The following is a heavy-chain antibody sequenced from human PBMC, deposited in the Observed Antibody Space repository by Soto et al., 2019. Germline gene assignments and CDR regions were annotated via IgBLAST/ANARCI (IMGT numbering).Heavy chain of an antibody. D-gene: IGHD2-15*01. J-gene: IGHJ3*02. V-gene: IGHV3-74*01. CDR1: GFTFSSYW. CDR3: ARGVNRYCSGGSCYPGVFDI. Sequence: GGSLRLSCAASGFTFSSYWMHWVRQAPGKGLVWVSRINSDGSSTSYADSVKGRFTISRDNAKNTLYLQMNSLRAEDTAVYYCARGVNRYCSGGSCYPGVFDIWGQGTMVTVSS. CDR2: INSDGSST.